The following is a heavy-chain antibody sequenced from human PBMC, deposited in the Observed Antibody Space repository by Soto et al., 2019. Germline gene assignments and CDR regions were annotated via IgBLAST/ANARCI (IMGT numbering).Heavy chain of an antibody. D-gene: IGHD3-22*01. J-gene: IGHJ5*02. CDR1: GGSISSYY. CDR3: ASTGFSPDYYDSSVWFDP. CDR2: IYYSGST. V-gene: IGHV4-59*01. Sequence: SETLSLTCTVSGGSISSYYWSWIRQPPGKGLEWIGYIYYSGSTNYNPSLKSRVTISVDTSKNQFSLKLGSVTAADTAVYYCASTGFSPDYYDSSVWFDPWGQGTLVTVSS.